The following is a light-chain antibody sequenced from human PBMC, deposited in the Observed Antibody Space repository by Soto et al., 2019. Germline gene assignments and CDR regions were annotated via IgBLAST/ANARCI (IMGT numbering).Light chain of an antibody. CDR3: QQRSSWPIT. Sequence: EIVLTQSPATLSLSPGKRATPSCRASQSVSNFLAWYRQKPGQAPSLLIYDTSNRATGIPARFSGSGSGTDFTLTINNLEPEDFAVYYCQQRSSWPITFGQGTRLEIK. J-gene: IGKJ5*01. V-gene: IGKV3-11*01. CDR2: DTS. CDR1: QSVSNF.